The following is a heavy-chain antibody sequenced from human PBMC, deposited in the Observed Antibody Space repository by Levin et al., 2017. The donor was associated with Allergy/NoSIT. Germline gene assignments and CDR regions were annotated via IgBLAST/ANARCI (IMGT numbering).Heavy chain of an antibody. V-gene: IGHV1-18*01. Sequence: GGSLRLSCKASGYTFTSYGISWVRQAPGQGLEWMGWISAYNGNTNYAQKLQGRVTMTTDTSTSTAYMELRSLRSDDTAVYYCASASSYGGNPYYFDYWGQGTLVTVSS. CDR3: ASASSYGGNPYYFDY. J-gene: IGHJ4*02. CDR1: GYTFTSYG. D-gene: IGHD4-23*01. CDR2: ISAYNGNT.